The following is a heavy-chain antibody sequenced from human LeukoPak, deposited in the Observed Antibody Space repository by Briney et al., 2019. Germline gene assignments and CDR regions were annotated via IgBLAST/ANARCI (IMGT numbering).Heavy chain of an antibody. CDR1: GGSISSSSYY. D-gene: IGHD2-21*02. CDR2: IYYSGST. V-gene: IGHV4-39*01. Sequence: PSETLSLTCTVSGGSISSSSYYWGWIRQPPGKGLEWIGSIYYSGSTYYNPSLKSRVTISVDTSKNQFSLKPSSVTAADTAVYYCARSSIVTAIPPYYFDYWGQGTLVTVSS. J-gene: IGHJ4*02. CDR3: ARSSIVTAIPPYYFDY.